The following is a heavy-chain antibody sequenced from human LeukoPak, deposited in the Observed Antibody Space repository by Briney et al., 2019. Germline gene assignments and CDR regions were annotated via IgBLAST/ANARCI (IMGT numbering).Heavy chain of an antibody. J-gene: IGHJ4*02. CDR1: GFTFSNYA. CDR2: ISASGGST. CDR3: AKTSEGNVDTPMALAF. V-gene: IGHV3-23*01. Sequence: PGGSLRLSCAASGFTFSNYAMNWVRQAPGKGLEWVSTISASGGSTYYADSVKGRFTISGDNSKNTLSLRMNSLRAEDTAVYYCAKTSEGNVDTPMALAFWGQGTLVTVSS. D-gene: IGHD5-18*01.